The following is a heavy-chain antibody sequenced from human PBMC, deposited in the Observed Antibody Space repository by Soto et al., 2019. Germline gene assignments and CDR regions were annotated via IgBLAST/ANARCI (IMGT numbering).Heavy chain of an antibody. Sequence: PGGSLRLSCAASGFTLSGYAMDWVRQAPGKGLEYVSGISSNGVGTYYANSVQGRFTISRDNSKNTLYLQMNSLRAEDTAVYYCAKESCYYASYYYGMDVWGQGTTVTVSS. D-gene: IGHD3-22*01. CDR3: AKESCYYASYYYGMDV. J-gene: IGHJ6*02. V-gene: IGHV3-64*04. CDR1: GFTLSGYA. CDR2: ISSNGVGT.